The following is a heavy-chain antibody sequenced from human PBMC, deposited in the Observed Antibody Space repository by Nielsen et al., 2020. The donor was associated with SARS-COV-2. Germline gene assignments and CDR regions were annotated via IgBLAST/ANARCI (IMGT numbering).Heavy chain of an antibody. CDR2: ISSSSSYT. CDR1: GFTLSDYY. J-gene: IGHJ4*02. V-gene: IGHV3-11*05. Sequence: GESLKISCAASGFTLSDYYMSWIRQAPGKGLEWVSYISSSSSYTNYADSVKGRFTISRDNAKNSLYLQMNSLRAEDTAVYYCARVSVATMWIDYWGQGTLVTVSS. D-gene: IGHD5-12*01. CDR3: ARVSVATMWIDY.